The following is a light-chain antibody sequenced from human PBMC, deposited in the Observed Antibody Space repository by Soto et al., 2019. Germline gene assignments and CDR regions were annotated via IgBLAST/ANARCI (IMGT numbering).Light chain of an antibody. CDR2: GAS. Sequence: EIVLTQSPGILSLSPVHRVTLSCRASQSVSNDFLAWYQQKPGQAPRLLIYGASTRATDVPDRFSGSGSGADFTLTISRLEPEDFAVYYCQQYGSSPPRTFGQGTKVDIK. V-gene: IGKV3-20*01. J-gene: IGKJ1*01. CDR1: QSVSNDF. CDR3: QQYGSSPPRT.